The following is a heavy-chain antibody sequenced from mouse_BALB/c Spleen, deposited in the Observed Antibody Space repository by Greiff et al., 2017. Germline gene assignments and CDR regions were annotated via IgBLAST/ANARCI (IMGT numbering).Heavy chain of an antibody. Sequence: EVKLVESGGDLVKPGGSLKLSCAASGFTFSSYGMSWVRQTPDKRLEWVATISSGGSYTYYPDSVKGRFTISRDNAKNTLYLQMSSLKSEDTAMYYCASFYYGNYVDYWGQGTTLTVSS. D-gene: IGHD2-1*01. J-gene: IGHJ2*01. CDR3: ASFYYGNYVDY. CDR2: ISSGGSYT. CDR1: GFTFSSYG. V-gene: IGHV5-6*01.